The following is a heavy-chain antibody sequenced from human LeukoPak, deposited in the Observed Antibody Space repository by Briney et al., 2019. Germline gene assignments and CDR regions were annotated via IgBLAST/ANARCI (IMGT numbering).Heavy chain of an antibody. Sequence: PRGSPRDSSVEPGFTFNRYGTYWGCAAPGEGLGWVAYIGNDGSNKYYADSVKGRFTISRDSSKNTLYLQLNSLRAEARAVYYFARDVKIVSYDRSLDYWGRETLVTVSS. V-gene: IGHV3-30*02. CDR2: IGNDGSNK. CDR3: ARDVKIVSYDRSLDY. CDR1: GFTFNRYG. D-gene: IGHD3-22*01. J-gene: IGHJ4*02.